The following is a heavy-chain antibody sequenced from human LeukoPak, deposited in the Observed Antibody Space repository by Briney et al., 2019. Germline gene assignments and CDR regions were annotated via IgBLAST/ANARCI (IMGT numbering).Heavy chain of an antibody. J-gene: IGHJ4*02. D-gene: IGHD4-17*01. CDR3: ARDDDDYGDESFRY. CDR1: GGTFSRHT. Sequence: SVKVSCKASGGTFSRHTISWVRQSPGQRLESMGGITPMFGTSNYAQKFQGRVTITADESTSTAYMELSSLRSEDTAVYYCARDDDDYGDESFRYWGQGTLVTVSS. CDR2: ITPMFGTS. V-gene: IGHV1-69*13.